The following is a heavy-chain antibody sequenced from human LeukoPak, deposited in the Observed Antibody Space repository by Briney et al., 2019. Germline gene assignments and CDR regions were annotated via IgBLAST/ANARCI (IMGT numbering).Heavy chain of an antibody. D-gene: IGHD6-13*01. CDR1: GGSISSYY. CDR3: ARGDGIAAA. Sequence: PSETLSLTCNVSGGSISSYYWSWIRQPPGKGLEWIGYIYYSGSTNYNPSLKSRITMSVDTSKNQFSLKLSSVTAADTAVYYCARGDGIAAAWGQGTLVTVSS. J-gene: IGHJ5*02. CDR2: IYYSGST. V-gene: IGHV4-59*01.